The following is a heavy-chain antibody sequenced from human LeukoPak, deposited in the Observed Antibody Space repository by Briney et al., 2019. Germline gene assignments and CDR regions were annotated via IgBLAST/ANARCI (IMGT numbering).Heavy chain of an antibody. CDR2: IYHSGST. D-gene: IGHD4-17*01. J-gene: IGHJ4*02. Sequence: SQTLSLTCAVSGGSISSGGYSWSWIRQPPGKGLEWIGYIYHSGSTYYNPSLKSRVTISVDRSKNQFSLKLSSVTAADTAVCYCARAATVTLDYWGQGTLVTVSS. V-gene: IGHV4-30-2*01. CDR3: ARAATVTLDY. CDR1: GGSISSGGYS.